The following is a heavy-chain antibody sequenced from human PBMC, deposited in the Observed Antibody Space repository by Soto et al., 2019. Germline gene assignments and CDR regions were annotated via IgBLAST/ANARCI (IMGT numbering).Heavy chain of an antibody. V-gene: IGHV1-2*02. D-gene: IGHD1-1*01. CDR1: GYTFTGYY. CDR2: INPNSGGT. J-gene: IGHJ4*02. CDR3: ERETTVRGFDY. Sequence: ASVKVSCKASGYTFTGYYMHWVRQAPGQGLEWMGWINPNSGGTNYAQKFQGRVTMTRDTSISKAYMELSRLRSDDKAVYYCERETTVRGFDYWAQGTLVTVSS.